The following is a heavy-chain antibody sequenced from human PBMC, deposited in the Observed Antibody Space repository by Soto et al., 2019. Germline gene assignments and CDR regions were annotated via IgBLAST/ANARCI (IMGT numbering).Heavy chain of an antibody. J-gene: IGHJ5*02. Sequence: SETLSLTCTVSGGSISSYYWSWIRQPPGKGLEWIGYIYYSGSTNYNPSLKSRVTISVDTSKNQFSLKLSSVTAADTAVYYCARDRYYDSSGYYKNWFDPWGQGTLVTVPQ. V-gene: IGHV4-59*01. D-gene: IGHD3-22*01. CDR3: ARDRYYDSSGYYKNWFDP. CDR1: GGSISSYY. CDR2: IYYSGST.